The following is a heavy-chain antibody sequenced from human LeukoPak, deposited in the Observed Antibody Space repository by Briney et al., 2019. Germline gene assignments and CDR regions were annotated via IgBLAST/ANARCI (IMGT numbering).Heavy chain of an antibody. Sequence: GASVKVSCKASGYTFTSYDINWVRQATGQGLEWMGWMNPNSGNTGYAQKFQGRVTMTRNTSISTAYMELSSLRSEDTAVYYCARGWMVRGTIQGDYFDYWGQGTLVTVSS. CDR1: GYTFTSYD. CDR2: MNPNSGNT. D-gene: IGHD3-10*01. V-gene: IGHV1-8*01. J-gene: IGHJ4*02. CDR3: ARGWMVRGTIQGDYFDY.